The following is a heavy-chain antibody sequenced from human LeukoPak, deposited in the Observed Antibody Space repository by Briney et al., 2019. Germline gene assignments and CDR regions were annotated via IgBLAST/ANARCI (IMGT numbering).Heavy chain of an antibody. Sequence: GGSLRLSCAASGFSFSSYSMNWVRQAPGKGLEWVSYISSSSSTIYYADSVKGRFTISRDNAKNSLYLQMNSLRAEDTAVYYCARDRSTTLQEWGQGTLVTVSS. CDR2: ISSSSSTI. D-gene: IGHD4-17*01. CDR3: ARDRSTTLQE. J-gene: IGHJ4*02. V-gene: IGHV3-48*04. CDR1: GFSFSSYS.